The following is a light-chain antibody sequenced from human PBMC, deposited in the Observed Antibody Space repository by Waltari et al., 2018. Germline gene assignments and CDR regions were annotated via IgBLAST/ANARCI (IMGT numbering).Light chain of an antibody. CDR3: QSYDTGTWF. J-gene: IGLJ2*01. Sequence: NFMLTQPRGVSESPGKTVTISCTRNSVSIASDYVPWFQQRPGSAPTIVIYEDNQRPSGVPDRFSGSIDSSSHSASLTISGLKTEYEADYYCQSYDTGTWFFGGGTRLTVL. CDR1: SVSIASDY. CDR2: EDN. V-gene: IGLV6-57*03.